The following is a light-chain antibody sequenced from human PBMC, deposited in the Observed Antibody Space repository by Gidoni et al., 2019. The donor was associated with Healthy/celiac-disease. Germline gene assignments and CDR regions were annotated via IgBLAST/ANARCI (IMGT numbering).Light chain of an antibody. CDR2: EVS. CDR1: SSDVGGYNY. V-gene: IGLV2-14*01. Sequence: QSALTQPASVSGSPGQSLTISCTGTSSDVGGYNYVSWYQQHPGKAPKLMIYEVSNRPSGVSNRFSGSKSGNTASLTISGLQVEDEADYYCSSYTSSSTLGVFGTGTKVTVL. J-gene: IGLJ1*01. CDR3: SSYTSSSTLGV.